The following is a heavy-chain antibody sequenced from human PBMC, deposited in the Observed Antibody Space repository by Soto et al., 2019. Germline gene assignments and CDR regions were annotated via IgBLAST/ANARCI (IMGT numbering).Heavy chain of an antibody. CDR2: ISGSGGST. CDR1: GFTFSSYA. Sequence: GSLRLSCAASGFTFSSYAMSWVRQAPGKGLEWVSAISGSGGSTYYADSVKGRFTISRDNSKNTLYLQMNSLRAEDTAVYYCSSYCSSTSCLYFDYWGQGTLVTVSS. D-gene: IGHD2-2*01. CDR3: SSYCSSTSCLYFDY. J-gene: IGHJ4*02. V-gene: IGHV3-23*01.